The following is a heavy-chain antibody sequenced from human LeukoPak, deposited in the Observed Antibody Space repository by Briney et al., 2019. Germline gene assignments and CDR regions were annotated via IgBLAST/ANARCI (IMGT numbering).Heavy chain of an antibody. J-gene: IGHJ3*02. Sequence: PGRSLRLSCAASGFTFSSYAMHWVRQAPGKGLEWVGRIKSKTDGGTTDYAAPVKGRFTISRDDSKNTLYLQMNSLKTEDTAVYYCTTDLTSAAGLDAFDIWGQGTMVTVSS. D-gene: IGHD6-13*01. CDR3: TTDLTSAAGLDAFDI. CDR2: IKSKTDGGTT. CDR1: GFTFSSYA. V-gene: IGHV3-15*01.